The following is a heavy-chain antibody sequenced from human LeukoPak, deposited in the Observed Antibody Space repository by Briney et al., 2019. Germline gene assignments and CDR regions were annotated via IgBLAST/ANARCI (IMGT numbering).Heavy chain of an antibody. CDR3: ARDVELSGYLKY. V-gene: IGHV4-39*07. D-gene: IGHD3-3*01. Sequence: SETLSLTCTVSGGSISTSSYYWGWIRQPPGKGLEWIGTIYYSGYTYYNPSLKRRVTISVDTSKNQFSLQLSSVPAADTAVYYCARDVELSGYLKYWGQGTLVTVSS. J-gene: IGHJ4*02. CDR2: IYYSGYT. CDR1: GGSISTSSYY.